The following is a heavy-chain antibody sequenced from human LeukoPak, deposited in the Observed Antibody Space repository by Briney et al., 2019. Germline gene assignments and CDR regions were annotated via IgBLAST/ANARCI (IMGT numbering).Heavy chain of an antibody. CDR3: ARVPAINGDYFDY. J-gene: IGHJ4*02. CDR1: GYTFTGYY. Sequence: SVKVSCKASGYTFTGYYMHWVRQAPGQGLEWMGGIIPIFGTANYAQKFQGRVTITADESTSTAYMELSSLRSEDTAVYYCARVPAINGDYFDYWGQGTLVTVSS. CDR2: IIPIFGTA. V-gene: IGHV1-69*13. D-gene: IGHD4-17*01.